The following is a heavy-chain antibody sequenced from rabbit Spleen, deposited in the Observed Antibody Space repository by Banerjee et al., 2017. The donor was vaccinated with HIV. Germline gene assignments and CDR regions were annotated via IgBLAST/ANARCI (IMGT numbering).Heavy chain of an antibody. J-gene: IGHJ6*01. Sequence: QEQLEESGGDLVKPGASLTLTCTASGVSFSFNSYMCWVRQAPGKGLEWVVCIDAGSSGFTYFASWAKGRFTISKTASTTVTLQMTSLTAADTATYFCARDSSSSFSSYGMDLWGQGTLVTVS. CDR3: ARDSSSSFSSYGMDL. CDR1: GVSFSFNSY. V-gene: IGHV1S45*01. CDR2: IDAGSSGFT. D-gene: IGHD1-1*01.